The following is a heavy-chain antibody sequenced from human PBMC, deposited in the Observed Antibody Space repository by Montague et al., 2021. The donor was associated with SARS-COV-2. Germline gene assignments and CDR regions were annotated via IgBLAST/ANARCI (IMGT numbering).Heavy chain of an antibody. CDR1: GFSLSTSGMC. V-gene: IGHV2-70*01. CDR2: IDWDDDK. D-gene: IGHD3-9*01. Sequence: TLSLTCTFSGFSLSTSGMCVSWIRQPPGKALEWLALIDWDDDKYYSTSLKTRLTISKDTSKNQVVLTMTNMDPVDTATYYCARMVTIFSLGGYYCYYGMDVWGQGTTVTVSS. CDR3: ARMVTIFSLGGYYCYYGMDV. J-gene: IGHJ6*02.